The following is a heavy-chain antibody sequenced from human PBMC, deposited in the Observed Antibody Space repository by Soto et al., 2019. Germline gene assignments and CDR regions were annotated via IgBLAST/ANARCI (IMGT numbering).Heavy chain of an antibody. V-gene: IGHV4-59*01. J-gene: IGHJ4*02. D-gene: IGHD5-18*01. Sequence: SETLSLTCTVSGGSISNYYWSWVRQPPGKGLECIGYIYYSGSTNYNPSLKSRITISVDTSKNQFSLKLSSVTAADTAVYYCARVKGAGYSYGSRFDYWGQGTLVTVSS. CDR3: ARVKGAGYSYGSRFDY. CDR2: IYYSGST. CDR1: GGSISNYY.